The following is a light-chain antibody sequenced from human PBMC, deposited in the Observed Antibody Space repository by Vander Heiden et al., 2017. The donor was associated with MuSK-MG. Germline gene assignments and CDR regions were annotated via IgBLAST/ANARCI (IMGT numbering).Light chain of an antibody. CDR2: GAS. CDR3: QQHNNWPLWT. Sequence: EIVMTQSPATLSVSPGERATLSCRASQSVSSNLAWYQQKPGQAPRLLIYGASTRATGIPARFSGSGYGTEFTLTISSRQSEDFAVYYCQQHNNWPLWTFGQGTKVXIK. V-gene: IGKV3-15*01. J-gene: IGKJ1*01. CDR1: QSVSSN.